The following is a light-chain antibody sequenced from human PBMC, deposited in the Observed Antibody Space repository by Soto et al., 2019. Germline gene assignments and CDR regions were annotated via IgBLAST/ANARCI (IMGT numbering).Light chain of an antibody. J-gene: IGKJ4*01. V-gene: IGKV3-15*01. CDR2: AAS. CDR1: QSIVSK. CDR3: QQYNKWPPLT. Sequence: EIVMTQSPATLSVSPGERATLSCRASQSIVSKIAWYQQKPGQAPRLLIYAASTRATGSPDRFSGSGSGTEFTLTISRLQSEDFAVYYCQQYNKWPPLTFGGGTKVEIK.